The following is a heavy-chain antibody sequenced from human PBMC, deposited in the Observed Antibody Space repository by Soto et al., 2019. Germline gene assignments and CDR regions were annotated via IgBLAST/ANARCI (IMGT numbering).Heavy chain of an antibody. J-gene: IGHJ4*02. D-gene: IGHD6-25*01. V-gene: IGHV3-30*18. CDR2: ISYDGSNK. CDR1: GFTFSSYG. Sequence: QVQLVESGGGVVQPGRSLRLSCAASGFTFSSYGMHWVRQAPGKGLEWVAVISYDGSNKYYADSVKGRFTISRDNSKNTLYLQMNSLRAEDTAVYYCAKRAEQRLTTGVEFDYWGQGTLVTVSS. CDR3: AKRAEQRLTTGVEFDY.